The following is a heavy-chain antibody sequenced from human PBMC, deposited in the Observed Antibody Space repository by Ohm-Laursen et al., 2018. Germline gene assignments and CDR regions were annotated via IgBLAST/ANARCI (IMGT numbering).Heavy chain of an antibody. CDR1: GGSISGYY. V-gene: IGHV4-59*12. J-gene: IGHJ5*01. CDR3: ARDNYDILTENWFDY. CDR2: IFYSGRT. Sequence: SDTLSLTCTVSGGSISGYYWSWIRQPPGKGLEWIGYIFYSGRTNYNPSLKSRVTISVDTSKNQFSLQLSSVTAADTAVYYCARDNYDILTENWFDYWGQGTLVTVSS. D-gene: IGHD3-9*01.